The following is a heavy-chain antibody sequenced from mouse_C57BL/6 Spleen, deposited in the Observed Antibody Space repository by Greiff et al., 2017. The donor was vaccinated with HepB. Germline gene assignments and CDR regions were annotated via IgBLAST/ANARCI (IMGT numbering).Heavy chain of an antibody. CDR3: AKTTVVAHWYFDV. V-gene: IGHV5-17*01. J-gene: IGHJ1*03. CDR1: GFTFSDYG. CDR2: ISSGSSTI. Sequence: EVQLQESGGGLVKPGGSLKLSCAASGFTFSDYGMHWVRQAPEKGLEWVAYISSGSSTIYYADTVKGRFTISRDNAKTTLFLQMTSLRSEDTAMYYCAKTTVVAHWYFDVWGTGTTVTVSS. D-gene: IGHD1-1*01.